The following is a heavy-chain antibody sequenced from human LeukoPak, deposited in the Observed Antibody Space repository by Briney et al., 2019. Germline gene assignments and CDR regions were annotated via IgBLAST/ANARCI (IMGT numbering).Heavy chain of an antibody. CDR2: IYYSGST. CDR1: GGSISSHY. CDR3: ARALRNSIMITFGGVMGETYFDY. V-gene: IGHV4-59*11. J-gene: IGHJ4*02. D-gene: IGHD3-16*01. Sequence: SETLSLTCTVSGGSISSHYWSWIRQPPGKGLEGIGYIYYSGSTNYNPSLKSRVTISVDTSKNQFSLKLSSVTAADTAVYYCARALRNSIMITFGGVMGETYFDYWGQGTLVTVSS.